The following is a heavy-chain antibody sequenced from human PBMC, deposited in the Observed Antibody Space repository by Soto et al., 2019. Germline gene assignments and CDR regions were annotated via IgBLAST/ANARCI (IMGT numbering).Heavy chain of an antibody. V-gene: IGHV1-24*01. J-gene: IGHJ6*02. Sequence: QVQLVQSGAAVKKPGASVKVSCKVSGYTITELSMHWVRPAPGKGLEWMGGFDPEDGETIYAQKLQGRVTMTEDTSTDTAYMELSSLRSEDTAVYYCATGIAVAGTYYYYCMDVWGQGTTVTVSS. D-gene: IGHD6-19*01. CDR1: GYTITELS. CDR2: FDPEDGET. CDR3: ATGIAVAGTYYYYCMDV.